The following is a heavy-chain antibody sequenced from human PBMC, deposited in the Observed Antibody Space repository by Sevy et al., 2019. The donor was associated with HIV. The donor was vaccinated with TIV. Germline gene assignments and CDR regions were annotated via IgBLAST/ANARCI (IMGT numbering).Heavy chain of an antibody. CDR3: VKEFYSREGFFDY. D-gene: IGHD6-13*01. CDR2: ISNSGDRT. J-gene: IGHJ4*02. V-gene: IGHV3-23*01. CDR1: GFTFSSYG. Sequence: GASVKVSCAASGFTFSSYGMVWVRQAPGKGLEWVSGISNSGDRTYDADSVKGRFTISRDNSKNTLYLQMNSLRAEDTGVYYCVKEFYSREGFFDYWGQGTLVTVSS.